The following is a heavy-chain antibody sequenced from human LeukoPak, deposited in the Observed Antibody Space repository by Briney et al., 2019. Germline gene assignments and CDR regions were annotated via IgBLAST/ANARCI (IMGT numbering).Heavy chain of an antibody. J-gene: IGHJ3*02. CDR3: ARDRSRIAVAIGAFDI. Sequence: ASVKVSFKASGYTFTSYGISWVRQAPGQGLEWMGWISAYNGNTNYAQKLQGRVTMTTDTSTSTAYMELRSLRSDDTAVYYCARDRSRIAVAIGAFDIWGQGTMVTVSS. D-gene: IGHD6-19*01. V-gene: IGHV1-18*01. CDR1: GYTFTSYG. CDR2: ISAYNGNT.